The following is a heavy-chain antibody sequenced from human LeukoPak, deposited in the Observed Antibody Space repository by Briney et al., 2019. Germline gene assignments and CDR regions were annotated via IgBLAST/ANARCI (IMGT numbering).Heavy chain of an antibody. V-gene: IGHV3-53*01. CDR3: ARGGRGSAAVVAPRSFDI. CDR1: GFTVSSTH. CDR2: IYTGGNS. D-gene: IGHD3-22*01. Sequence: GGSLRLSCAASGFTVSSTHMVWVRQAPGKGLEWVSVIYTGGNSYYAGSVQGRFIISRDISKNTLYLQMNSLRAEDSALYYCARGGRGSAAVVAPRSFDIWGQETMVTVSS. J-gene: IGHJ3*02.